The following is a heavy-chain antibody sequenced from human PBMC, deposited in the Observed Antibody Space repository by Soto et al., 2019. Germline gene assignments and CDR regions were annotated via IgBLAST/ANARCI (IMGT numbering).Heavy chain of an antibody. D-gene: IGHD3-10*01. CDR1: AYTLTELS. CDR3: ATRAMVRGDPFDY. V-gene: IGHV1-24*01. J-gene: IGHJ4*02. Sequence: GPSVKVSCKVSAYTLTELSMHWVRQAPGKGLEWMGGFDPEDGETIYAQKSQGRVTMTEDTSTDTAYMELSSLRSEDRAVYYCATRAMVRGDPFDYWGQGTLVTVSS. CDR2: FDPEDGET.